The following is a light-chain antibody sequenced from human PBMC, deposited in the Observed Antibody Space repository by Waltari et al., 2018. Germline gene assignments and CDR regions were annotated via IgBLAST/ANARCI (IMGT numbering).Light chain of an antibody. CDR2: DVS. J-gene: IGKJ4*01. CDR3: RQRASWPFT. V-gene: IGKV3-11*01. CDR1: QSVSSN. Sequence: EIVLTQSPVTLSLSPGERATLSCRASQSVSSNLAWYQQKPGQAPRLLIYDVSNRAPGIPGRFSGSGSGTDFTLTISSLEREDFAIYHCRQRASWPFTFXGGTKXEXX.